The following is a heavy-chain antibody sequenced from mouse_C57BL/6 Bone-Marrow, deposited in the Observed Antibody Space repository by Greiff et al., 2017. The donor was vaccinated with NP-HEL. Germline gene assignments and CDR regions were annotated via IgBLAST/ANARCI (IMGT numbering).Heavy chain of an antibody. CDR2: ISSGGSYT. Sequence: EVMLVESGGDLVKPGGSLKLSCAASGFTFSSYGMSWVRQTPDKRLEWVATISSGGSYTYYPDSVKGRFTISRDNANNTLYLQMSSLKSEDTAMYYCARLDGYYTFFWGQGTLVTVSA. J-gene: IGHJ3*01. V-gene: IGHV5-6*01. CDR1: GFTFSSYG. D-gene: IGHD2-3*01. CDR3: ARLDGYYTFF.